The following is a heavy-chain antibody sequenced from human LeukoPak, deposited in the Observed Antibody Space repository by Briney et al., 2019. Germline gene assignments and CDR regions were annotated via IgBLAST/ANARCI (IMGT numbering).Heavy chain of an antibody. CDR1: GYTFSGYS. J-gene: IGHJ4*02. Sequence: GGSLRLSCAASGYTFSGYSINWVRQAPGKGLEWVSSISVGSNYIYYADSVRGRFSISRDDARNSLYLQMDSLRGDDTAVYYCARLRRNSDRSGYYYYYDYWGQGTLVTVS. CDR2: ISVGSNYI. CDR3: ARLRRNSDRSGYYYYYDY. V-gene: IGHV3-21*01. D-gene: IGHD3-22*01.